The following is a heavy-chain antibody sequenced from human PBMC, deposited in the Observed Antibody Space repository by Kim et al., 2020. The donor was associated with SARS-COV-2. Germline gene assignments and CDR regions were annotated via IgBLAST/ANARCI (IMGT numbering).Heavy chain of an antibody. Sequence: SETLSLTCTVSGGSISSSSYYWGWIRQPPGKGLEWIGSIYYSGSTYYNPSLKSRVTISVDTSKNQFSLKLSSVTAADTAVYYCARVGSHYDSSGYVDYWGQGTLVTVSS. J-gene: IGHJ4*02. CDR2: IYYSGST. CDR1: GGSISSSSYY. V-gene: IGHV4-39*07. CDR3: ARVGSHYDSSGYVDY. D-gene: IGHD3-22*01.